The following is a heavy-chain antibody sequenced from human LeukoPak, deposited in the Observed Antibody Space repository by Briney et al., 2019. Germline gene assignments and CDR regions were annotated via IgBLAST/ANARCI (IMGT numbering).Heavy chain of an antibody. D-gene: IGHD1-1*01. Sequence: KTSETLSLTCAVYGGSFSDYNWSWLRQSPEKGLEWIGEINDSGRTHYNPSLKSRVTISVDTAKYQFSLSLSSLTAADTAVYYCAGGLDLEGLDYWGQGTLVTVSS. CDR2: INDSGRT. CDR1: GGSFSDYN. V-gene: IGHV4-34*01. J-gene: IGHJ4*02. CDR3: AGGLDLEGLDY.